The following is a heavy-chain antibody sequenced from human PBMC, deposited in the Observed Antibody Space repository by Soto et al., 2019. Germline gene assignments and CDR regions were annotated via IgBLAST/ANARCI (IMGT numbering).Heavy chain of an antibody. Sequence: GGSLRLSCAASGFTFNNYGMHWVRQAPGKGLEWVAIIWHDGSNKYHADSVKGRFTISRDNSKNTLYLQMNSLRAEDTAVYYCAREQAYSKDFWGQGTLVTVSS. V-gene: IGHV3-33*01. CDR2: IWHDGSNK. CDR3: AREQAYSKDF. CDR1: GFTFNNYG. J-gene: IGHJ4*02. D-gene: IGHD4-4*01.